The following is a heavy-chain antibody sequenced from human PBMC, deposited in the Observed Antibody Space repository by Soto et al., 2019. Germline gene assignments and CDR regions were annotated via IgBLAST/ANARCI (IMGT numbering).Heavy chain of an antibody. CDR2: IYPGDSDT. Sequence: PGESLKISCKGSGYSFTSYWIAWVRQMPGKGLEWMGIIYPGDSDTRYSPSFQGQVTISADKSISTAYLQWNSLKASDTAMFYCARSSAWSGNVIFLFDYWGQGTLVTVYS. CDR3: ARSSAWSGNVIFLFDY. J-gene: IGHJ4*02. V-gene: IGHV5-51*01. CDR1: GYSFTSYW. D-gene: IGHD6-19*01.